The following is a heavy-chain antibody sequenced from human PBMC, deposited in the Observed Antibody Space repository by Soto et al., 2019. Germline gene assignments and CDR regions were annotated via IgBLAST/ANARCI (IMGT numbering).Heavy chain of an antibody. CDR2: IYYSGST. CDR3: ARHYGDYDFDAFDI. V-gene: IGHV4-61*05. J-gene: IGHJ3*02. CDR1: GSSIRSSSCY. D-gene: IGHD4-17*01. Sequence: PXXTLSLRCTVSGSSIRSSSCYWGFMRKPPGKGLEWIGYIYYSGSTNYNPSLKSRVTISVDTSKNQFSLKLSSVTDADTAVYYCARHYGDYDFDAFDIWGQGTMVTVSS.